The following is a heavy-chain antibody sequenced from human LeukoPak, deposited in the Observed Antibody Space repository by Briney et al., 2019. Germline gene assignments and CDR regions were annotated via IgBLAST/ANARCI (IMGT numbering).Heavy chain of an antibody. CDR2: ISYDGSHK. J-gene: IGHJ4*02. CDR1: GCTFPSYF. V-gene: IGHV3-30*18. D-gene: IGHD5-12*01. Sequence: SCKASGCTFPSYFMHWVRQAPGKGLEWVAVISYDGSHKYYADSVKGRFTISRDTSKNTLYLQMNSLRAEDTAVYYCAKDGPGYSTYDLDYWGQGTLVIVPS. CDR3: AKDGPGYSTYDLDY.